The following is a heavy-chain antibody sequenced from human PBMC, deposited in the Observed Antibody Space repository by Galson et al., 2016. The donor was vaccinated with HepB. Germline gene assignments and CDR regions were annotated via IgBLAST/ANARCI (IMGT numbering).Heavy chain of an antibody. J-gene: IGHJ3*02. D-gene: IGHD3-22*01. CDR3: ATPAYYVSSGLDAFDI. CDR2: LNPEDGET. Sequence: SVKVSCKVSGYTLTELSIHWVRQAPGKGLEWMAGLNPEDGETIYAQKFQGRVTMTEDTSTDTAYLELSSLRSEDSAVYYCATPAYYVSSGLDAFDIWGQGTLVTVSS. V-gene: IGHV1-24*01. CDR1: GYTLTELS.